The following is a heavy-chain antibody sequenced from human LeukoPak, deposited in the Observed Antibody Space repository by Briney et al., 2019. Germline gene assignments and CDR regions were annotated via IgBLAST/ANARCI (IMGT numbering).Heavy chain of an antibody. Sequence: PSETLSLTCTVSGGSISSYYWSWIRQPPGKGLEWIGYIYYSGSTNYNPSLKSRATISVDTSKNQFSLKLSSVTAADTAVYYCARDHCGSGSPFDYWGQGTLVTVSS. D-gene: IGHD3-10*01. V-gene: IGHV4-59*01. CDR3: ARDHCGSGSPFDY. J-gene: IGHJ4*02. CDR2: IYYSGST. CDR1: GGSISSYY.